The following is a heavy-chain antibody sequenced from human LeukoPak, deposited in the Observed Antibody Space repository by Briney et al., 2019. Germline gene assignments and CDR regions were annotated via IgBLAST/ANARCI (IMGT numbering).Heavy chain of an antibody. Sequence: AASVKVSCKASGGTFSSYAISWVRQAPGQGLEWMGGIIPIFGTANYAQKFQGRVTITADESTSTAYMELSSLRSEDTAVYYCARVSQASHRYCSAGSCYRNSFDYWGQGTLVTVSS. V-gene: IGHV1-69*13. CDR1: GGTFSSYA. J-gene: IGHJ4*02. CDR2: IIPIFGTA. D-gene: IGHD2-15*01. CDR3: ARVSQASHRYCSAGSCYRNSFDY.